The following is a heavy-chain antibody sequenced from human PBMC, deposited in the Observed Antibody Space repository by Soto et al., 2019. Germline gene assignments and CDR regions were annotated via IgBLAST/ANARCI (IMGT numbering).Heavy chain of an antibody. CDR1: GYTFTNYC. J-gene: IGHJ4*02. D-gene: IGHD3-3*01. Sequence: GASVRVSCKASGYTFTNYCLHWVRQATGQGLEWMGWMSPNSGNTGYALKFQGRVTMTRNTSISTAYMDLSSLRSEDTAVYYCASARRGGYYDPWSGPRAFDYWGQGTLVTVSS. CDR3: ASARRGGYYDPWSGPRAFDY. CDR2: MSPNSGNT. V-gene: IGHV1-8*02.